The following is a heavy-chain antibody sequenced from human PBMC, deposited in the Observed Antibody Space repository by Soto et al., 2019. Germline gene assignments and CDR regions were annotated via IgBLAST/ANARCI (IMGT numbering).Heavy chain of an antibody. CDR3: ARELATVVTGWFDP. D-gene: IGHD4-17*01. J-gene: IGHJ5*02. Sequence: SVKVSCKASGGTFSSYAISWVRQAPGQGLEWMGGIIPIFGTANYAQKFQGRVTITADESTSTAYMELSSLRSEDTAVYYCARELATVVTGWFDPWGQGPLVTVSS. V-gene: IGHV1-69*13. CDR1: GGTFSSYA. CDR2: IIPIFGTA.